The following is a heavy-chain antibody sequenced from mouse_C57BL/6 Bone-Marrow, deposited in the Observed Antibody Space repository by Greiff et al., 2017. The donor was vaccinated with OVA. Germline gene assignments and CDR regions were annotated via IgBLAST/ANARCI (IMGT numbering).Heavy chain of an antibody. J-gene: IGHJ2*01. V-gene: IGHV5-6*01. CDR3: ARGFGYYGSSSDY. CDR1: GFTFSSYG. Sequence: EVQLVESGGDLVKPGGSLKLSCAASGFTFSSYGMSWVRQTPDKRLEWVATISSGGSYTYYPDSVKGRFTISRDNAKNTLYLQMSSLKSEDTAMYYCARGFGYYGSSSDYWGQGTTLTVSS. CDR2: ISSGGSYT. D-gene: IGHD1-1*01.